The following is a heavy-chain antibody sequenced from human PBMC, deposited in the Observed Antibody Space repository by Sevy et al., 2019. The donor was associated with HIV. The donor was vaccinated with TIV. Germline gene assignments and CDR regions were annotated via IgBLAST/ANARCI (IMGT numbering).Heavy chain of an antibody. Sequence: GGSLRLSCAASGFTFSSYGMHWVRQAPGKGLEWVAVIWYDGSNKYYADSVKGRFTISRDNSKNTLYLQMNSLRAEDTAMYYCARSGPSWYSGSYYVGAFDIWGQGTMVTVSS. CDR2: IWYDGSNK. V-gene: IGHV3-33*01. CDR1: GFTFSSYG. D-gene: IGHD1-26*01. CDR3: ARSGPSWYSGSYYVGAFDI. J-gene: IGHJ3*02.